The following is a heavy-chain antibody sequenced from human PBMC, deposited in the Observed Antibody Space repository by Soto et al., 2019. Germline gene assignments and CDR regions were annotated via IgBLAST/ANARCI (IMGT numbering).Heavy chain of an antibody. D-gene: IGHD3-10*01. CDR1: GGTFSSYT. V-gene: IGHV1-69*02. CDR2: IIPILGIA. Sequence: QVQLVQSGAEVKKPGSSVKVSCKASGGTFSSYTISWVRQAPGQGLEWMGRIIPILGIANYAQKFQGRVTITADKSTSTAYMELSSLRSEDPAVYYCAIAEYDYGSGAFFDYWGQGTLVPVSS. CDR3: AIAEYDYGSGAFFDY. J-gene: IGHJ4*02.